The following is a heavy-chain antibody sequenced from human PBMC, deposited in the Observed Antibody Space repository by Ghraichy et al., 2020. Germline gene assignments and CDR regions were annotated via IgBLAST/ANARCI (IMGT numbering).Heavy chain of an antibody. Sequence: GGSLRLSCAASGFTFSSYAMNWVRQAPGKGLEWVSSISTRSTYKNYAASVKGRFTVSRDNAKNSLFLQMDSLRADDTAVYYCARDVGCDNSAGGLDVWGHGTWVIVSS. CDR3: ARDVGCDNSAGGLDV. CDR1: GFTFSSYA. J-gene: IGHJ6*02. D-gene: IGHD4-23*01. V-gene: IGHV3-21*01. CDR2: ISTRSTYK.